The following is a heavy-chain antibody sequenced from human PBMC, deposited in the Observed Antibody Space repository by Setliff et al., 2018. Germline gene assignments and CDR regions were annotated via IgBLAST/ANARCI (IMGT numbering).Heavy chain of an antibody. J-gene: IGHJ4*02. V-gene: IGHV3-30*18. Sequence: GGSLRLSCLGSGFSFNSYAMNWVRQAPGKGLEPVSVISYDGSRKEYADSVKGRFTISRDNPKNTLYLQMRSLRAEDTAVYYCAKADCSSITCPFDSWGQGTPVTVSS. CDR2: ISYDGSRK. CDR1: GFSFNSYA. CDR3: AKADCSSITCPFDS. D-gene: IGHD2-2*01.